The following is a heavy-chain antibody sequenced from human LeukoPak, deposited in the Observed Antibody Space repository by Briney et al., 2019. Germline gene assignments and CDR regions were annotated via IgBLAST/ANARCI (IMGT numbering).Heavy chain of an antibody. CDR2: ISTDGTTT. D-gene: IGHD3-10*01. J-gene: IGHJ4*02. Sequence: GGSLRLSCAASGFTFSSYWMHWVRQAPGKGLVWVSRISTDGTTTNYAGSVKGRFTISRDNAKSTLYLQMNSLRAEDTAVYYRASYRNSNYGYSDYWGQGTLVTVSS. CDR3: ASYRNSNYGYSDY. CDR1: GFTFSSYW. V-gene: IGHV3-74*01.